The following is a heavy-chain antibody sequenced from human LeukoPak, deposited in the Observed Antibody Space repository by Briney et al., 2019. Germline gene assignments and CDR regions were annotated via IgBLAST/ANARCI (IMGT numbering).Heavy chain of an antibody. Sequence: SQTLPLTCTVSGGSISSGDYYWSWIRQPPGKGLEWIGYIYYSGSTYYNPSLKSRVTISVDTSKNQFSLKLSSVTAADTAVYYCAREYYDILTGYYYGNWFDPWGQGTLVTVSS. CDR1: GGSISSGDYY. V-gene: IGHV4-30-4*01. CDR2: IYYSGST. J-gene: IGHJ5*02. D-gene: IGHD3-9*01. CDR3: AREYYDILTGYYYGNWFDP.